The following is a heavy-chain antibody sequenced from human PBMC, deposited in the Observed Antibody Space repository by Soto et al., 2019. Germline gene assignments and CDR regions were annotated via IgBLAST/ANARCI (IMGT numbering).Heavy chain of an antibody. CDR1: DASIDSYY. CDR2: IYDSGRT. Sequence: SETLSLTCTVSDASIDSYYWSWIRKPPGKGLEWIGYIYDSGRTTYNPSLKSRLTISVDRSKNQFSLKFSFMTVADTAIYYCAGDVRSGSYRFDYCGQGTLVTV. V-gene: IGHV4-4*09. J-gene: IGHJ4*02. D-gene: IGHD1-26*01. CDR3: AGDVRSGSYRFDY.